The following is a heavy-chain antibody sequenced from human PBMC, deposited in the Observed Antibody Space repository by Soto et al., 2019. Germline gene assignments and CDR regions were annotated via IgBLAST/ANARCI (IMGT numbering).Heavy chain of an antibody. V-gene: IGHV1-69*06. J-gene: IGHJ6*02. CDR3: ATVDISTWIDGMDV. D-gene: IGHD2-2*01. CDR2: TFPMFGKA. Sequence: SVKVSCKASGGTFSGYAISWVRQAPGQGLEWMGGTFPMFGKANYAQKFQGRVTISADKSTSTAYMELSSLRSEDTAVYYCATVDISTWIDGMDVWGQGTTVTVSS. CDR1: GGTFSGYA.